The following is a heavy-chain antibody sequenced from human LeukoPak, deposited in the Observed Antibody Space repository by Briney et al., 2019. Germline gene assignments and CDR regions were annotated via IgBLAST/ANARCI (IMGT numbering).Heavy chain of an antibody. CDR3: ARYLSILTGSRFFDY. V-gene: IGHV1-18*01. Sequence: ASVKVSCKASGYTFTNYGISWVRQAPGQGLEWRVCISTYNSNTEYAQKIQGRVTMTTDTSTRTDYIGLSSLRSDDTAVYYSARYLSILTGSRFFDYWGQGTLVTVSS. D-gene: IGHD3-9*01. CDR1: GYTFTNYG. J-gene: IGHJ4*02. CDR2: ISTYNSNT.